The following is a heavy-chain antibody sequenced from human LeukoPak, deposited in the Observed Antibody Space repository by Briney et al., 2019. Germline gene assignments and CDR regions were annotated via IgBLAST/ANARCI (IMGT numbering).Heavy chain of an antibody. V-gene: IGHV3-7*01. CDR2: IKQDGSEK. Sequence: PGGSLRLSCAASGFTFSTYWMSWVRQAPGKGLEWVANIKQDGSEKYYVDSVKGRFAISRDNAKNSLYLQMNSLRAEDTAMYYCARDLAGNDYWGQGTLVTVSS. CDR1: GFTFSTYW. J-gene: IGHJ4*02. D-gene: IGHD6-13*01. CDR3: ARDLAGNDY.